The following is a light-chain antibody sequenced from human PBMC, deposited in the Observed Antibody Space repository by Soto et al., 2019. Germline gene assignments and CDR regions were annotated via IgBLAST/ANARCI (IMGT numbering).Light chain of an antibody. J-gene: IGLJ2*01. CDR2: EVS. CDR1: SSDIGSYNH. CDR3: SSYTTSITVV. V-gene: IGLV2-18*02. Sequence: QSALTQPPSVSGSPGQSVTISCTGTSSDIGSYNHVSWYQQPPGTAPKLMIYEVSNRPSGVPDRFSGSKSGNTASLTISGLQADDEADYYCSSYTTSITVVFGGGTKLTVL.